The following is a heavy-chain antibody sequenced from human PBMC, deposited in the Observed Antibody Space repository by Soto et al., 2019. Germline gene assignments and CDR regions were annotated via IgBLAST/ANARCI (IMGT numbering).Heavy chain of an antibody. Sequence: SETLSLTCTVSGGSISSSSYYWGWIRQPPGKGLEWIGSIYYSGSTYYNPSLKSRVTISVDTSKNQFSLKLSSVTAADTAVYYCARHEDITLDYWGQGTLVTVSS. CDR2: IYYSGST. D-gene: IGHD2-15*01. CDR1: GGSISSSSYY. V-gene: IGHV4-39*01. J-gene: IGHJ4*02. CDR3: ARHEDITLDY.